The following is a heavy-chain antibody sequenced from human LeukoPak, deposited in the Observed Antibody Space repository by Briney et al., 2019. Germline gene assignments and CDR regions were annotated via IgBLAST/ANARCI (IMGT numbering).Heavy chain of an antibody. D-gene: IGHD3-16*01. CDR2: IKKDGSEK. Sequence: GALILSFVASGFTFSHSWMSWGRPAPGTGLEWVADIKKDGSEKEYVDSVKGRFTISRDNAKNSLFLQMDSLRAEDTAVYYCATYTNWVAGDVWGQGTTVSVSS. CDR3: ATYTNWVAGDV. J-gene: IGHJ6*02. CDR1: GFTFSHSW. V-gene: IGHV3-7*01.